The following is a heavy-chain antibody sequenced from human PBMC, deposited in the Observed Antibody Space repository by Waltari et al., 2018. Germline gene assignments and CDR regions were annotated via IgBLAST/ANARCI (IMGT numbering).Heavy chain of an antibody. V-gene: IGHV4-38-2*01. Sequence: QVQLQESGPGLVKPSETLSLTCAVSGYSISSGYYWGWIRQPPGKGLEWIGSIYHSGSTYSNPSLKSRVTISVDTSKNQFSLKLSSVTAADTAVYYCARQVAGSDYWGQGTLVTVSS. CDR3: ARQVAGSDY. CDR2: IYHSGST. CDR1: GYSISSGYY. J-gene: IGHJ4*02. D-gene: IGHD6-19*01.